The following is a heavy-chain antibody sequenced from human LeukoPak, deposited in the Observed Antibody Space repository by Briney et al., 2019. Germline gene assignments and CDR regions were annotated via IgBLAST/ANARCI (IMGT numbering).Heavy chain of an antibody. J-gene: IGHJ6*03. CDR2: IYDSGST. CDR1: DGSIIDYY. D-gene: IGHD1-1*01. V-gene: IGHV4-59*13. Sequence: PSETLSLTCTVSDGSIIDYYWSWIRQPTGKGLEWIGYIYDSGSTYYSPSLKSRVTISVDSSKNQFSLRLTSVTAADTAVYYCARARRHWNPEGFYSYMDVWGKGTTVTVSS. CDR3: ARARRHWNPEGFYSYMDV.